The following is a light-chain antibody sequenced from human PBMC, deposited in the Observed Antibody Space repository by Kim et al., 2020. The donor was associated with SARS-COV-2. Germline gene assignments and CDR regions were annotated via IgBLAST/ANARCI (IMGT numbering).Light chain of an antibody. CDR3: QQYYSAPLT. J-gene: IGKJ2*01. Sequence: DIVMTQSPDSLAVSLGERATINCKSSQSVLYSSNNENYLAWYQQKPGQPPKLLIYWASTRESGVPDRFSDSGSGTDFTLTISSLQAEDVAVYYCQQYYSAPLTFGQGTKLEI. V-gene: IGKV4-1*01. CDR1: QSVLYSSNNENY. CDR2: WAS.